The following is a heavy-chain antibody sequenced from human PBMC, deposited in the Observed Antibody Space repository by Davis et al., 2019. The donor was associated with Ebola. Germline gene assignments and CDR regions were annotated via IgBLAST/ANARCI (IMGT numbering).Heavy chain of an antibody. V-gene: IGHV1-69*04. Sequence: SVKVSCKASGGTFSSYAISWVRQAPGQGLEWMGRIIPILGIANYAQKFQGRVTITADKSTSTAYMELSSLRSEDTAVYYCARVMGETTTGYFDYWGQGTLVTVSS. J-gene: IGHJ4*02. CDR1: GGTFSSYA. CDR2: IIPILGIA. D-gene: IGHD1-1*01. CDR3: ARVMGETTTGYFDY.